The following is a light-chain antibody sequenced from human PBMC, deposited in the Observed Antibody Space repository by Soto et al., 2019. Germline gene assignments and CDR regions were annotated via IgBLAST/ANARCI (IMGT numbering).Light chain of an antibody. V-gene: IGKV4-1*01. CDR1: RSILNSSNKKNY. CDR3: QQYHTTPLT. CDR2: WAS. Sequence: DIVMTQSPDSLAVSLGARATISCKSSRSILNSSNKKNYLAWYQQKPGQPPKLLIYWASTREAGVPGRFSGSGSGADFTLTISSLQAEDVATYYCQQYHTTPLTFGGGTKVEIK. J-gene: IGKJ4*01.